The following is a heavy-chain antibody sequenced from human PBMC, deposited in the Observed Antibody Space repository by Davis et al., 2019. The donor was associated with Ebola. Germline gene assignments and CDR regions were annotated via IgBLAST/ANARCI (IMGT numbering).Heavy chain of an antibody. V-gene: IGHV3-30*03. CDR2: ISSDGIRK. CDR3: ARVQVTRRYWYFDL. CDR1: GFTFSRYG. J-gene: IGHJ2*01. Sequence: GGSLRLSCAASGFTFSRYGMHWVRQAPGKGLEWVAIISSDGIRKYYGDSVKGRFTISRDTSKNTLYLQMDSLRPEDTAVYCARVQVTRRYWYFDLWGRGTLVTVSS. D-gene: IGHD4-17*01.